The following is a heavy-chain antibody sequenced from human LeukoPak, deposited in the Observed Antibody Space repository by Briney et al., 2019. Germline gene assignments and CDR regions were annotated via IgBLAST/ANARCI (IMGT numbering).Heavy chain of an antibody. D-gene: IGHD6-19*01. CDR3: AKIFYSSGWRWDDYYYMDV. V-gene: IGHV1-18*01. Sequence: ASVKVSCKAAGYTFTSYGISWVRQAPGQGREWMGWISAYNGNTNYAQKLQGRGTMTTDTSTSTAYMELRGLRSDDTAVYYCAKIFYSSGWRWDDYYYMDVWGKGTTVTVSS. CDR2: ISAYNGNT. CDR1: GYTFTSYG. J-gene: IGHJ6*03.